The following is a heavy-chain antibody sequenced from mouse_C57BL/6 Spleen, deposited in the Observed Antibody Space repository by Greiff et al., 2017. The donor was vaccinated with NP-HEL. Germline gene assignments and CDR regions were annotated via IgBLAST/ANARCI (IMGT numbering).Heavy chain of an antibody. V-gene: IGHV14-1*01. Sequence: EVQLQQSGAELVRPGASVKLSCTASGFNINDYYMHWVKQRPEQGLEWIGRIDPEDGDTEYAPKFQGKATMTADTSSNTAYLQLSSLTSEDTAVYYCTTYPITTVVSGYWYFDVWGTGTTVTVSS. D-gene: IGHD1-1*01. CDR3: TTYPITTVVSGYWYFDV. CDR2: IDPEDGDT. J-gene: IGHJ1*03. CDR1: GFNINDYY.